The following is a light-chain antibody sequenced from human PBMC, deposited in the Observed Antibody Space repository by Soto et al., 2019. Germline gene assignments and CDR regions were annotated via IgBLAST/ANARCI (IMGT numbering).Light chain of an antibody. CDR3: HHLNSYPPWT. J-gene: IGKJ1*01. Sequence: IQLTQSPSSLSASVGDRVTITCRASQGISRNLAWYQQKPGRAPKLLSFGASTLQSGVPSRFSGSGSGTDFTLTIRSMQPEYFATYICHHLNSYPPWTCAQGTNVDIK. V-gene: IGKV1-9*01. CDR2: GAS. CDR1: QGISRN.